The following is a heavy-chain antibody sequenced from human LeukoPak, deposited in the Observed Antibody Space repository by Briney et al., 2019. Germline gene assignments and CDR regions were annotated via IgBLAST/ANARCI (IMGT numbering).Heavy chain of an antibody. V-gene: IGHV3-48*01. CDR3: ARGINWFDP. Sequence: GRSLRLSCAASGFTFSSYSMNWVRQAPGKGLEWVSYISSSSSTIYYADSVKGRFTISRDNAKNSLYLQMNSLRAEDTAVYYCARGINWFDPWGQGTLVTVSS. D-gene: IGHD2-15*01. J-gene: IGHJ5*02. CDR1: GFTFSSYS. CDR2: ISSSSSTI.